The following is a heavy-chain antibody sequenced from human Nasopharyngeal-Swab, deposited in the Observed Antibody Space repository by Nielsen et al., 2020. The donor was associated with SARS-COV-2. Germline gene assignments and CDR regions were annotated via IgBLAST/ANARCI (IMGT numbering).Heavy chain of an antibody. V-gene: IGHV5-51*01. Sequence: GESLKISCIGFGYIFANHWIGWVRQKPGKGLEWVGMVYPGNSEVAYRPSFQGHVTISADKSISTAYLQWSRLRASDTALYFCARRAARDGYNYEVDPWGQGTLVTVS. CDR1: GYIFANHW. J-gene: IGHJ5*02. D-gene: IGHD5-24*01. CDR2: VYPGNSEV. CDR3: ARRAARDGYNYEVDP.